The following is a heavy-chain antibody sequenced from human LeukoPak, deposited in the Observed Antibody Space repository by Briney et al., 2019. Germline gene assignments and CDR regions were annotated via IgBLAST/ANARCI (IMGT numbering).Heavy chain of an antibody. CDR1: GYTFTGYY. J-gene: IGHJ3*02. V-gene: IGHV1-2*02. D-gene: IGHD3-22*01. CDR3: ARDPASYYDSRVAFDI. Sequence: ASVKVSCKASGYTFTGYYMHWVRQAPGQGLEWMGWINPNSGGTDYAQKFQGRVTMTRDTSISTAYMELSRLRSDDTAVYYCARDPASYYDSRVAFDIWGQGTMVTVSS. CDR2: INPNSGGT.